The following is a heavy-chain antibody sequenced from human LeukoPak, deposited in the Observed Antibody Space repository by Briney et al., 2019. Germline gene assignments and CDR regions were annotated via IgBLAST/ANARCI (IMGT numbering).Heavy chain of an antibody. CDR1: GFTFSDYY. CDR2: ISSSSSYT. V-gene: IGHV3-11*06. CDR3: ARVLGYCSSTSCYSWFDP. Sequence: GGSLRLSCAASGFTFSDYYMSWIRQAPGKGLEWVSYISSSSSYTNYADSVKGRFTISRDNAKNSLYLQMNSLRAEDTAVYYCARVLGYCSSTSCYSWFDPWGQGTLVTVSS. J-gene: IGHJ5*02. D-gene: IGHD2-2*01.